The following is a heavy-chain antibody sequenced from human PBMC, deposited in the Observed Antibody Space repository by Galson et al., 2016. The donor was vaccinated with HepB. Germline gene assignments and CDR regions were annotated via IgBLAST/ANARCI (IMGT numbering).Heavy chain of an antibody. CDR1: GGTLSIYA. CDR2: IVPVLGAE. J-gene: IGHJ5*02. D-gene: IGHD3-10*01. V-gene: IGHV1-69*13. CDR3: AKTSNSATKGIWSDP. Sequence: SVKVSCKASGGTLSIYAINWMRQAPGQGLEWMGGIVPVLGAEKYAPKFQDRVTIIADESTNTAYMELSSLKSEDTAVYFCAKTSNSATKGIWSDPWGQGTLVIVSS.